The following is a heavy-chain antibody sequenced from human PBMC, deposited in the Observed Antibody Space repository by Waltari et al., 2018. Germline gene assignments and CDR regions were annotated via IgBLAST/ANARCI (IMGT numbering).Heavy chain of an antibody. D-gene: IGHD2-8*01. CDR3: ARQIATSGEWAFDI. CDR1: GSSLNSGHY. J-gene: IGHJ3*02. CDR2: NYPTTIP. Sequence: QVRLQESGPGLVRPSETLSLSCTVSGSSLNSGHYWGWIRQPPGKGLEWIGSNYPTTIPYYHTSLKSRVTMSIDTSRNQFSLSLNSVTAADTAMYHCARQIATSGEWAFDIWGQGTMVTVAA. V-gene: IGHV4-38-2*02.